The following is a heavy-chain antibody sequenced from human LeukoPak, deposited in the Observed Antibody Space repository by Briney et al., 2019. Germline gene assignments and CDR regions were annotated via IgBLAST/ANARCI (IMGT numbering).Heavy chain of an antibody. CDR1: GGSFSGYY. J-gene: IGHJ4*02. CDR2: INHSGST. Sequence: SETLSLTCAVYGGSFSGYYWSWIRQPPGKGLEWIGEINHSGSTNYNPSLKSRVTISVDTSKNQFSLKLSSVTAADTAVYYCARRVAVAEIWGQGTLVTVSS. D-gene: IGHD6-19*01. V-gene: IGHV4-34*01. CDR3: ARRVAVAEI.